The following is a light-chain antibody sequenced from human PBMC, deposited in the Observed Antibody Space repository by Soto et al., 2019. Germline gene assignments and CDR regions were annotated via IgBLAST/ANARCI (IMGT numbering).Light chain of an antibody. J-gene: IGKJ1*01. CDR2: GAS. V-gene: IGKV3-15*01. CDR3: QHYSNWPPWT. CDR1: QTIRSN. Sequence: IVMTQSPATLSVSPGERATLSCRASQTIRSNLAWYQQKPGQAPRLLMYGASTRATGIPARFSGSGSGTDFTLTINSLQSEDFAVYYCQHYSNWPPWTFGQGTKVEIK.